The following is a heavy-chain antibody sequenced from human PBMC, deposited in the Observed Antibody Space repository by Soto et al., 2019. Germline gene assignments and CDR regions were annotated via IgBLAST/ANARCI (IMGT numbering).Heavy chain of an antibody. D-gene: IGHD6-19*01. CDR3: ARGRHWLDY. J-gene: IGHJ4*02. V-gene: IGHV4-59*02. Sequence: QVQLQESGPGLLKPSETVSLTCTVSGGSVSPYYWTWVRRPPGKGLEWIAYIYYDGTTNSNPSLKSRVTISLDTSKNQFSLRLTSVTAADTAVYYCARGRHWLDYWGQGTLLTVSS. CDR2: IYYDGTT. CDR1: GGSVSPYY.